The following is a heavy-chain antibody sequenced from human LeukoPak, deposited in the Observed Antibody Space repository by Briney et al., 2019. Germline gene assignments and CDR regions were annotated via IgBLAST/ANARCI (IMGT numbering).Heavy chain of an antibody. V-gene: IGHV3-53*01. CDR3: AKDDDFWSEAAFDI. Sequence: GGSLRLSCAASGFIVSSNYMSWVRQAPGKGLEWVSVIYSGGSTYYADSVKGRFTISRDNSKNTLYLQMNSLRAEDTAVYYCAKDDDFWSEAAFDIWGQGTMVTVSS. CDR2: IYSGGST. J-gene: IGHJ3*02. CDR1: GFIVSSNY. D-gene: IGHD3-3*01.